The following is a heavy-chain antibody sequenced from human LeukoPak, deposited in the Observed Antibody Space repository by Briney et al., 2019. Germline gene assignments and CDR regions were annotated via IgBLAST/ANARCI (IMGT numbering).Heavy chain of an antibody. CDR1: GGTFNSYT. V-gene: IGHV1-69*02. J-gene: IGHJ5*02. CDR2: TIPILGIA. CDR3: ARADYGSGSGWLDP. D-gene: IGHD3-10*01. Sequence: SVKVSCKASGGTFNSYTITWVRQAPGQGLEWMGRTIPILGIANYAQKFQGRVTITADKSTSTGYMELSSLKSEDTAVYYCARADYGSGSGWLDPWGQGTLVTVSS.